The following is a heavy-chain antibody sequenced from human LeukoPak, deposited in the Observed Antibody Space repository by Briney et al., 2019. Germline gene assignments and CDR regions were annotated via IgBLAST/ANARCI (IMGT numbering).Heavy chain of an antibody. CDR2: INPNSGGP. J-gene: IGHJ4*02. CDR3: AREPTLDPRRRSGYYGSGSYLFDC. Sequence: GASVKVSCKASGYTFTGYYMHWVRQAPAHGRDWMGWINPNSGGPQYAQKVQGRVTMTSDTSIRSAYMELSRLRSDDTAVYYCAREPTLDPRRRSGYYGSGSYLFDCGGQGTLVTVS. V-gene: IGHV1-2*02. CDR1: GYTFTGYY. D-gene: IGHD3-10*01.